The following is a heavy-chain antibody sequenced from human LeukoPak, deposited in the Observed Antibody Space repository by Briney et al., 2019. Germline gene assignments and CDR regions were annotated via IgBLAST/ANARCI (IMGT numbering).Heavy chain of an antibody. V-gene: IGHV1-18*01. Sequence: ASVKVSCKASGYTFTSYGISWVRQAPGQGLEWMGWISAYNGNTNYAQKLQGRVTMTTDTTTTTAYMELRSLRSDDTAVYFCARGVPGALAGFDLWGQGTLVTVSS. CDR2: ISAYNGNT. CDR3: ARGVPGALAGFDL. D-gene: IGHD2-2*01. J-gene: IGHJ4*02. CDR1: GYTFTSYG.